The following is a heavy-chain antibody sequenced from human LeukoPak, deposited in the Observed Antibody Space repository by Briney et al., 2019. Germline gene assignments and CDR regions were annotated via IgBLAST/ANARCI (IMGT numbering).Heavy chain of an antibody. V-gene: IGHV3-21*01. CDR1: GFTFSSYS. Sequence: KPGGSLRLSCAASGFTFSSYSMNWVRQAPGKGLEWVSSISSSSNYIYYADSVKGRFTISRDNAKNSLYLQMNSLRAEDTAVYYCARSERIAVAGPPDYWGQGTLVTVSS. J-gene: IGHJ4*02. CDR2: ISSSSNYI. D-gene: IGHD6-19*01. CDR3: ARSERIAVAGPPDY.